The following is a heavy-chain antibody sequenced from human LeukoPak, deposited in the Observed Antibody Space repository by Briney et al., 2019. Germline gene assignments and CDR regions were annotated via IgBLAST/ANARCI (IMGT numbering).Heavy chain of an antibody. CDR3: ARRYSGYDWLGQSRDYFDY. D-gene: IGHD5-12*01. J-gene: IGHJ4*02. CDR1: GYSFTSYW. Sequence: GESLKISCKGSGYSFTSYWIGWVRQMPGKGLEWMGIIYPGDSDTRYSPSFQGQVTISADKSISTAYLQWSSLKASDTAVYYCARRYSGYDWLGQSRDYFDYWGQGTLVTVSS. CDR2: IYPGDSDT. V-gene: IGHV5-51*01.